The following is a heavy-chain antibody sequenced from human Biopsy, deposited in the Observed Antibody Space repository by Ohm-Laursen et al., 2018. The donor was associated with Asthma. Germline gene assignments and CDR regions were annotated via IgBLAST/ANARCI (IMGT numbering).Heavy chain of an antibody. CDR1: GFAVSRDY. CDR3: ARGDRSNWSHYYFDY. Sequence: SLRLSCAASGFAVSRDYMFWVRQAPGKGLEWVSVIYSGGTSHTADSVRGRFTTSRDYSKNTLYLQMHSLRAEDTAVDYCARGDRSNWSHYYFDYWGQGTLVTVSS. CDR2: IYSGGTS. J-gene: IGHJ4*02. V-gene: IGHV3-53*01. D-gene: IGHD1-20*01.